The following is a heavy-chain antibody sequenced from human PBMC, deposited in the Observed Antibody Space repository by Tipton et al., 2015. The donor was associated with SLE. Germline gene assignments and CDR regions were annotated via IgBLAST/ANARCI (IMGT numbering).Heavy chain of an antibody. J-gene: IGHJ4*02. V-gene: IGHV3-21*01. Sequence: SLRLSCAASGFTFSSYSMNWVRQAPGKGLEWVSSISSSSSYIYYADSVKGRFTISRDNAKNSLYLQMNSLRVEDTAVFYCARGQDHYDSSGYYYEPSNWGQGTLVTVSS. D-gene: IGHD3-22*01. CDR2: ISSSSSYI. CDR1: GFTFSSYS. CDR3: ARGQDHYDSSGYYYEPSN.